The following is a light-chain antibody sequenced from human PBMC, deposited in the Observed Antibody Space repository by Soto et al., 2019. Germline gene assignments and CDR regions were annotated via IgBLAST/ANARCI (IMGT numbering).Light chain of an antibody. CDR2: EGS. CDR1: SSDVGTYNL. Sequence: QSALTQPASVSGSPGQSITISCSGTSSDVGTYNLVSWYQHHPGEAPKLIIYEGSQRPSGVSYRFSGSKSGNTASLTISGLQPDDEADYHCSSYAGSDNFYVFGTGTKLTVL. J-gene: IGLJ1*01. CDR3: SSYAGSDNFYV. V-gene: IGLV2-23*01.